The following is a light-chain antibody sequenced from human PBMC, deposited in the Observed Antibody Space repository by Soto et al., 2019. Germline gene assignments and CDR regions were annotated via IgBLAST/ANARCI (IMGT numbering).Light chain of an antibody. V-gene: IGLV3-9*01. CDR2: RDN. J-gene: IGLJ3*02. CDR1: NIASKN. Sequence: SYELTQPLSVSVALGQTARITCGGNNIASKNVHWYQQKPGQAPVLGIYRDNNRPSGIPERFCGSNSGNTATLTISRAQAGHEADYYCQVWDSSTAVFGGGTKLTVL. CDR3: QVWDSSTAV.